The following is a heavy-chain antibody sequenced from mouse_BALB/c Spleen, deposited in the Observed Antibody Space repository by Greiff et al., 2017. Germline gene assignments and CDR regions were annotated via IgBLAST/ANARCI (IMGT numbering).Heavy chain of an antibody. J-gene: IGHJ2*01. CDR2: ISSGGST. Sequence: EVQLVESGGGLVKPGGSLKLSCAASGFTFSSYAMSWVRQTPEKRLEWVASISSGGSTYYPDSVKGRFTISRDNARNILYLQMSSLRSEDTAMYYCARGGDNYDDYWGQGTTLTVSS. V-gene: IGHV5-6-5*01. CDR1: GFTFSSYA. CDR3: ARGGDNYDDY.